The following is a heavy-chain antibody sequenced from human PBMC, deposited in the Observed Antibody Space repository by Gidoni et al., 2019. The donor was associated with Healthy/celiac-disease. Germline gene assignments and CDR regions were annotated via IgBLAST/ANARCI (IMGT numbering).Heavy chain of an antibody. CDR3: ASSGLPGFGWFDP. V-gene: IGHV4-39*01. CDR2: IYYSGRT. D-gene: IGHD3-10*01. J-gene: IGHJ5*02. Sequence: QLQLQESGPGLVKPSETLSLTCTVPGGSISSSSYYWGWIRQPPGKGLEWIGSIYYSGRTYYNPSLKSRVTISVDTSKNQFSLKLSSVTAADTAVYYCASSGLPGFGWFDPWGQGTLVTVSS. CDR1: GGSISSSSYY.